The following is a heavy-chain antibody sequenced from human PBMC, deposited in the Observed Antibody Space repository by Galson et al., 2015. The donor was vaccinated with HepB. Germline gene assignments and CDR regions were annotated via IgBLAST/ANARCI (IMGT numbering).Heavy chain of an antibody. J-gene: IGHJ4*02. Sequence: SVKVSCKASGGTFSSYTISWVRQAPGQGLEWMGRIIPILGIANYAQKFQGRVTITADKSTSTAYMELSSLRSEDTAVYYCARSLYYDSSGYHFDYWGQGTLVTVSS. D-gene: IGHD3-22*01. CDR2: IIPILGIA. CDR1: GGTFSSYT. V-gene: IGHV1-69*02. CDR3: ARSLYYDSSGYHFDY.